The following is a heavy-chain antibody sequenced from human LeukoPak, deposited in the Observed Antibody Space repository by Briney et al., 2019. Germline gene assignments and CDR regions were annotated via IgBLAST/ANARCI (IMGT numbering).Heavy chain of an antibody. CDR2: IYTSGST. Sequence: PSQTLSLTCTVSGGSISSGSYYWSWIRQPAGKGLEWIGRIYTSGSTNYNPSLKSRVTISVDTYNNQFSLKLSSVTAADTAVYYCARDGPHYFDYWGHGILVTVSS. V-gene: IGHV4-61*02. CDR3: ARDGPHYFDY. CDR1: GGSISSGSYY. D-gene: IGHD3/OR15-3a*01. J-gene: IGHJ4*01.